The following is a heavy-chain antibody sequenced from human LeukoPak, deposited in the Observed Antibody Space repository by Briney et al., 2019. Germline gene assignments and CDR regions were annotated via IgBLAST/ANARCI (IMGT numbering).Heavy chain of an antibody. D-gene: IGHD6-19*01. CDR2: VYTSGST. CDR1: GASISSGNNY. J-gene: IGHJ4*02. CDR3: ARLQWLSTPFFDY. Sequence: SQTLSLTCTVSGASISSGNNYWSWIRQPAGKGLEWIGRVYTSGSTNYNPSLKSRVNISLDTPKNQFSLKLISVTAADTAVYFCARLQWLSTPFFDYWGQGTLVTVSS. V-gene: IGHV4-61*02.